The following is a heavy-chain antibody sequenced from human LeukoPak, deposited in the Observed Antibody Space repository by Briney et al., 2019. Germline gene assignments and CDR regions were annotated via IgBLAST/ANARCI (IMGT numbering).Heavy chain of an antibody. D-gene: IGHD3-3*01. CDR2: MNPNSGNT. CDR3: ARVRYQLPSGHYYDFWSGYYTYFDY. V-gene: IGHV1-8*03. Sequence: GASVKVSCKASGYTFTSYDINWVRQATGQGLEWMGWMNPNSGNTGYAQKFQGRVTITRNTSISTAYMELSSLRSEDTAVYYCARVRYQLPSGHYYDFWSGYYTYFDYWGQGTLVTVSS. CDR1: GYTFTSYD. J-gene: IGHJ4*02.